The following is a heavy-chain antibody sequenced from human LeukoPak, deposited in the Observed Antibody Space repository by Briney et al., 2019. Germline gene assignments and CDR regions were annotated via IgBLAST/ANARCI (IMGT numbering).Heavy chain of an antibody. J-gene: IGHJ4*02. Sequence: SETLSLTCTVSSGSVNSGSYYCNWIRQPPGKGLEWIGYIYYSGSTNYNPSLKSRVTISVDTAKNQLSLKLSSVTAADTAVYYCARRAGYTGSWYEYWGQGTLVTVSS. V-gene: IGHV4-61*01. CDR1: SGSVNSGSYY. CDR2: IYYSGST. D-gene: IGHD6-13*01. CDR3: ARRAGYTGSWYEY.